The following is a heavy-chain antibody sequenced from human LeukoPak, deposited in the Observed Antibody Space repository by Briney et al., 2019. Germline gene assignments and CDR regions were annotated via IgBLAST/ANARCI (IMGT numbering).Heavy chain of an antibody. CDR2: IIPILVIA. CDR1: GGIFSSYA. CDR3: ARDLPRYYFDY. J-gene: IGHJ4*02. Sequence: ASGKVSCKASGGIFSSYAISWVRQAPGQGLEWMGRIIPILVIANYAQKFQGRVTITADKSTSTAYMDLSSLRSEDTAVYYCARDLPRYYFDYWGQGTLVTASA. V-gene: IGHV1-69*04.